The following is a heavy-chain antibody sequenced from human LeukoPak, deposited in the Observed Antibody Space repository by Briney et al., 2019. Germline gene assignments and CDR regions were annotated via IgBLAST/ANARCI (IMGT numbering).Heavy chain of an antibody. CDR3: AIEESGLVLGGLGY. Sequence: GGSLRLSCAASGFSFSRYGIHWVRQAPGKGLEWVTFIQTDGSPKYYANSVRGRITITRDNSKNTVSLQMNSLRAEDAGVYYFAIEESGLVLGGLGYWGQGTLVSVSS. V-gene: IGHV3-30*02. CDR1: GFSFSRYG. J-gene: IGHJ4*02. D-gene: IGHD6-25*01. CDR2: IQTDGSPK.